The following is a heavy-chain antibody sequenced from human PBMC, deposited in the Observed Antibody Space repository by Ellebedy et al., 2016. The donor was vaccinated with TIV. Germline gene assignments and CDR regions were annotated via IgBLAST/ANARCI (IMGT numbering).Heavy chain of an antibody. D-gene: IGHD2-15*01. V-gene: IGHV3-30-3*01. Sequence: PGGSLRLSCAASGFTFSSYAMHWVRQAPGKGLEWVAVISYDGSNKYYADSVKGRFTISRDNSKNTLYLQMNSLRAEDTAVYYCASISVVVVAAIDYWGQGTLVTVSS. CDR2: ISYDGSNK. J-gene: IGHJ4*02. CDR3: ASISVVVVAAIDY. CDR1: GFTFSSYA.